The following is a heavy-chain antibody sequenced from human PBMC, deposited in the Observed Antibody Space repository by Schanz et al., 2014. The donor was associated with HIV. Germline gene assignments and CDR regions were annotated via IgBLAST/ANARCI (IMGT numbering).Heavy chain of an antibody. CDR3: AKGSSLWSFYYDMDV. Sequence: QVQLVESGGGGVQPGRSLRLSCAASGFTFSSYGMHWVRQAPGKGLEWVATISYDGGNKYYADSVKGRFTISRDTSKKKLYLQMNSLRAEDTAVYYCAKGSSLWSFYYDMDVWGQGTTVTVSS. V-gene: IGHV3-30*18. CDR2: ISYDGGNK. D-gene: IGHD3-10*01. J-gene: IGHJ6*02. CDR1: GFTFSSYG.